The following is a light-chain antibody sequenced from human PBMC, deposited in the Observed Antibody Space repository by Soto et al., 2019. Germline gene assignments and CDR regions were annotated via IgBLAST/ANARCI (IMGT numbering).Light chain of an antibody. CDR2: EVN. V-gene: IGLV2-8*01. Sequence: QSVLTQPPSASGSPGQSVTISCTGTSSDVGAYNYVSWYQPHPGKAPKLMVYEVNKRPSGVPDRFSGSKSGNTASLTVSGLQAEDEADYYCTSHAGTINFPYIFGTGTKFTVL. CDR3: TSHAGTINFPYI. J-gene: IGLJ1*01. CDR1: SSDVGAYNY.